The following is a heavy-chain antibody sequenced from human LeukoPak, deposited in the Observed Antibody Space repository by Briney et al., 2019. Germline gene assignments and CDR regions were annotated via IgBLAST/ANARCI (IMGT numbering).Heavy chain of an antibody. CDR2: IYYSGST. J-gene: IGHJ3*02. V-gene: IGHV4-59*01. Sequence: PSETLSLTCTVSGGSISSYYWSWLRQPPGKGLEWLGYIYYSGSTNYNPSLKSRVTISVDTSKNQFSLKLSSVTAADTAVYYCAGYGVLPRDAFDIWGQGTMVTVSS. CDR1: GGSISSYY. CDR3: AGYGVLPRDAFDI. D-gene: IGHD4-17*01.